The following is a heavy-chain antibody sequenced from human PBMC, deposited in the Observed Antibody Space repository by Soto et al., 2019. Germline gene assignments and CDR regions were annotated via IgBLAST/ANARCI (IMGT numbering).Heavy chain of an antibody. CDR1: GFTFSDYY. Sequence: GGSLRLSSAASGFTFSDYYMSWIRQAPGKGLEWVSYISSSSSYTNYADSVKGRFTISRDNAKNSLYPQMNSLRAEDTAVYYCARPMVRGVIPDAFDIWGQGTMVTVSS. D-gene: IGHD3-10*01. J-gene: IGHJ3*02. CDR2: ISSSSSYT. V-gene: IGHV3-11*06. CDR3: ARPMVRGVIPDAFDI.